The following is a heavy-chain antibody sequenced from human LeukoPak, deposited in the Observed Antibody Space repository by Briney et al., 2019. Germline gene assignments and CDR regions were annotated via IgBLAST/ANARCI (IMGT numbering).Heavy chain of an antibody. V-gene: IGHV1-18*04. Sequence: ASVKVSCKGSGYNFDRYGVSWVRQAPGQGLEWVGWISTYNGNTLYAQKFEGRVTMTTDTSTNTVYVDLRSLRSDDTAVYYCARDLEHCRNIICSNSAYWGQGTLVTVSS. CDR2: ISTYNGNT. D-gene: IGHD2-2*01. J-gene: IGHJ4*02. CDR3: ARDLEHCRNIICSNSAY. CDR1: GYNFDRYG.